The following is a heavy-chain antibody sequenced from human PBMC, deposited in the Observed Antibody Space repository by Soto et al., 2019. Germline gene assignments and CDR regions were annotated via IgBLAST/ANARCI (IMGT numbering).Heavy chain of an antibody. Sequence: SETLSLTCTVSGGSINNYYWNWIRQPPGKGLEWIGYINTSGSNKYKPSLKSRATISLDTSKNQVSLKLKSVTAADTAVYYCARGSSLLWEWISDYSLDYWGQGTLVTVSS. V-gene: IGHV4-59*01. CDR2: INTSGSN. D-gene: IGHD3-3*01. J-gene: IGHJ4*02. CDR1: GGSINNYY. CDR3: ARGSSLLWEWISDYSLDY.